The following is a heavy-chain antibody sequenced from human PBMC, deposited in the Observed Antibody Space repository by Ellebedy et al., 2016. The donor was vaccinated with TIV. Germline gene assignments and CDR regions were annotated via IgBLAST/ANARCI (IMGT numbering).Heavy chain of an antibody. CDR2: ISSNSNYI. Sequence: PGGSLRLSCAASGFTFSSYSMNWVRQAPGKGLGWVSSISSNSNYIYYADSVRGRFTISRDNAKKSLYLQMNSLRTEDTAVYYCARSGARAVTPDYWGQGTLVTVSS. V-gene: IGHV3-21*01. CDR1: GFTFSSYS. D-gene: IGHD2-21*02. CDR3: ARSGARAVTPDY. J-gene: IGHJ4*02.